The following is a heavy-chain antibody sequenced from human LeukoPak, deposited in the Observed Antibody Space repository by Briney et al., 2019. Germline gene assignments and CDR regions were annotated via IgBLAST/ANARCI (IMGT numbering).Heavy chain of an antibody. Sequence: GSSVKVSCKASGGTFSSYAISWVRQAPGQGLEWMGGIIPIFGTANYAQKFQGRVTITTDESTSTAYTELSSLRSEDTAVYYCARGADYYDSSGYYHFDYWGQGTLVTVSS. CDR3: ARGADYYDSSGYYHFDY. CDR1: GGTFSSYA. J-gene: IGHJ4*02. CDR2: IIPIFGTA. V-gene: IGHV1-69*05. D-gene: IGHD3-22*01.